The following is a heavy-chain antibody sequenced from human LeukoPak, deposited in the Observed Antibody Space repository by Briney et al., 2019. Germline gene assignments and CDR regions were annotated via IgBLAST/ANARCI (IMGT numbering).Heavy chain of an antibody. CDR2: IKQDGSEK. V-gene: IGHV3-7*01. J-gene: IGHJ4*02. CDR3: ARDYLRGYSGYDSGGLNY. D-gene: IGHD5-12*01. CDR1: GFTFSSYW. Sequence: GGSLRLSCAASGFTFSSYWMSWVRQTPGKGLEWVANIKQDGSEKYYVDSVKGRFTISRDNVKNSLYLQMNSLRAEDTAVYYCARDYLRGYSGYDSGGLNYWGQGTLVTVSS.